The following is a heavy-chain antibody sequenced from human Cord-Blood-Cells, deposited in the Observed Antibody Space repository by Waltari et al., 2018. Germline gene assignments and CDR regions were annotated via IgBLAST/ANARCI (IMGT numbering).Heavy chain of an antibody. D-gene: IGHD6-13*01. CDR3: ARGVIAAAGTGY. J-gene: IGHJ4*02. CDR1: GFTSSSSR. V-gene: IGHV3-21*01. CDR2: ISSSSSYI. Sequence: EVQLVESGGGLVKPGGSLRLSCAASGFTSSSSRMTWVRHAPGKGLEWVSSISSSSSYIYYADSVKGRFTISRDNAKNSLYLQMNSLRAEDTAAYYCARGVIAAAGTGYWGQGTLVTVSS.